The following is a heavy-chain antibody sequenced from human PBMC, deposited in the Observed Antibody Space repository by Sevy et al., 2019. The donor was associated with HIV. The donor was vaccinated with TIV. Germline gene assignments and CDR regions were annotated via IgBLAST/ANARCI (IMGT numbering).Heavy chain of an antibody. J-gene: IGHJ5*02. CDR1: GFTFSSYS. Sequence: GGSLRLSCAASGFTFSSYSMNWVRQAPGKGLEWVSSISSSSSYIYYADSVKGRFTISRDNAKNSLYLQMNSLRAEDTAVYYCARDQIVDCSSTSCPWSWFDPWGQGTLVTVSS. D-gene: IGHD2-2*01. CDR3: ARDQIVDCSSTSCPWSWFDP. V-gene: IGHV3-21*01. CDR2: ISSSSSYI.